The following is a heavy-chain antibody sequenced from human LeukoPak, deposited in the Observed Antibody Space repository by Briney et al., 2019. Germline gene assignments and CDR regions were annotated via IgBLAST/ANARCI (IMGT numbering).Heavy chain of an antibody. CDR2: LYYSGST. V-gene: IGHV4-59*08. CDR3: ARLLAVAGGDAFDI. D-gene: IGHD6-19*01. CDR1: GGXISGYF. Sequence: SETLSLTCTVSGGXISGYFCSWIRQPPGKGLQLIGYLYYSGSTNYNPSLKSRVTVSVDTSKDQFSLRLSSVTAADTAVYYCARLLAVAGGDAFDIWGQGKMVTVSS. J-gene: IGHJ3*02.